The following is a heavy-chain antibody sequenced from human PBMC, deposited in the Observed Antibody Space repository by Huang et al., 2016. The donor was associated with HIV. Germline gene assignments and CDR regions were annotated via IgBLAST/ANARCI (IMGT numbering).Heavy chain of an antibody. D-gene: IGHD2-15*01. CDR3: ATLPPVNYGRSGGRVRDY. Sequence: QVQLVQSGAEVKKPGASVKVSCKASGYTFSNYDINWVRQAPGQGLAWMGGMNPNSGNTGYARKFQGRGTMTRSTSSSTAYMELSRLRFEDTAVYYCATLPPVNYGRSGGRVRDYWGQGSLVTVSS. V-gene: IGHV1-8*01. J-gene: IGHJ4*02. CDR1: GYTFSNYD. CDR2: MNPNSGNT.